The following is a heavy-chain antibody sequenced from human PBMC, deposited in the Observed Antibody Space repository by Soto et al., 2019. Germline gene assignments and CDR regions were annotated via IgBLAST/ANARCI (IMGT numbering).Heavy chain of an antibody. CDR3: ARWASGGGKHYYYYYYGMDV. D-gene: IGHD2-15*01. CDR1: GYSFTNYW. Sequence: PGESLKISWKGSGYSFTNYWIGWVRQMPGKGLEWMGIIYPGDSDTRYSPSFQGQVTISADKSISTAYLQWSSLKASDTAMYYCARWASGGGKHYYYYYYGMDVWGQGTTVTVSS. J-gene: IGHJ6*02. CDR2: IYPGDSDT. V-gene: IGHV5-51*01.